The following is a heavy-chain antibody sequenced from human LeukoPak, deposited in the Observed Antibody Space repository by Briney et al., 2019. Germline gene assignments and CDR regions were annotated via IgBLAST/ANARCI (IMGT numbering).Heavy chain of an antibody. D-gene: IGHD3-16*01. CDR3: TRRLDD. V-gene: IGHV3-7*01. CDR1: GFTFSSYW. CDR2: IKHDESEK. J-gene: IGHJ4*02. Sequence: GGSLRLSCAASGFTFSSYWMDWVRKAPGKGLEWVANIKHDESEKNYLDSVKGRFTISRDNAQNSLYLQMNGLRVEDTAVYYCTRRLDDWGQGTLVTVSS.